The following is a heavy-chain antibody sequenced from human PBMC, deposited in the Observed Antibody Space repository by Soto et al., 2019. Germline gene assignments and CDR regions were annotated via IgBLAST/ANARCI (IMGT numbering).Heavy chain of an antibody. V-gene: IGHV3-73*02. CDR3: ATRLTPPYGMDV. J-gene: IGHJ6*02. CDR2: IRNKANSHAT. CDR1: GFTFSGSA. D-gene: IGHD3-16*01. Sequence: EVQLVESGGGLVQPGGSLKLSCAASGFTFSGSAMHWVRQASGKGLEWVGRIRNKANSHATAYAASVKGRFTISRDDSKNTAYLQMNSPKTEDTAVYYCATRLTPPYGMDVWGQGTTVTVSS.